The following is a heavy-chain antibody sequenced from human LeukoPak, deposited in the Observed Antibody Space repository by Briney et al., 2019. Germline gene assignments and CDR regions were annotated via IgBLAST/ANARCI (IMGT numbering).Heavy chain of an antibody. V-gene: IGHV4-34*01. CDR2: INHSGST. J-gene: IGHJ4*02. D-gene: IGHD3-22*01. CDR3: ARVLYYYDSSGYYRPFDY. Sequence: PSETLSLTCAVYVGSFSGYYWSLIRQPPGKGLEWIGEINHSGSTNYNPSLKSRVTISVDTSKNQFSLKLSSVTAADTAVYYCARVLYYYDSSGYYRPFDYWGQGTLVTVSS. CDR1: VGSFSGYY.